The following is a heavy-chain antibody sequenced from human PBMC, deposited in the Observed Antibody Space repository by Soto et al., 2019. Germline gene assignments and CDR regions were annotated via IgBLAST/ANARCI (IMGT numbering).Heavy chain of an antibody. J-gene: IGHJ4*02. CDR1: GGSISSSNW. CDR2: IYHSGST. D-gene: IGHD6-6*01. CDR3: ASTSSIAARPAFDY. V-gene: IGHV4-4*02. Sequence: PSETLSLTCAVSGGSISSSNWWSWVRQPPGKGLEWIGEIYHSGSTNYNPSLKSRVTISVDKSKNQFSLKLSSVTAADTAVYYCASTSSIAARPAFDYWGQGTLVTVSS.